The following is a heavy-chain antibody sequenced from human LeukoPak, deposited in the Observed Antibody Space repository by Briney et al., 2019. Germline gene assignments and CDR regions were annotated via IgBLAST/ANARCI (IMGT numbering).Heavy chain of an antibody. Sequence: SETLSLTCAVYGGSFSGYYWSWIRQPPGKGLEWIGEINHSGSTNYNPSLKSRVTISVDTSKNQFSLELSSVTAADTAVYYCARGYSSGWFTFDYWGQGTLVTVSS. CDR1: GGSFSGYY. CDR3: ARGYSSGWFTFDY. J-gene: IGHJ4*02. D-gene: IGHD6-19*01. V-gene: IGHV4-34*01. CDR2: INHSGST.